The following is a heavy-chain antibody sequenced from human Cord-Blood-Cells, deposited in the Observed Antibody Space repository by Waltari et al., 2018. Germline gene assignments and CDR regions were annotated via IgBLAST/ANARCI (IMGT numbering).Heavy chain of an antibody. Sequence: QVQLVQSGAEVKKPGSSVKVSCKASGGTFSSYAISWVRQAPGQGLEWMGRIIPILGIANYAQKFQGRVTITADKSTSTAYMELSSLRSEDTAVYYCARVNVIYSGSYYYYYYMDVWGKGTTVTVSS. CDR1: GGTFSSYA. V-gene: IGHV1-69*09. CDR2: IIPILGIA. J-gene: IGHJ6*03. CDR3: ARVNVIYSGSYYYYYYMDV. D-gene: IGHD1-26*01.